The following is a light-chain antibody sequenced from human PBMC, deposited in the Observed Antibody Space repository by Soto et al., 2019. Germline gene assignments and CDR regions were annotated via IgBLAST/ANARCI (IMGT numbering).Light chain of an antibody. CDR1: QGINSW. CDR3: QHTNSFPYT. J-gene: IGKJ2*01. CDR2: AAS. Sequence: DIQMTQSPSSVSASVGDRVTITCRASQGINSWLAWYQQKPGKAPKLLIYAASSLQRGVPSRFSGSGSGTDFSLTINSLQPEDFATYYCQHTNSFPYTCGQGTKLEIK. V-gene: IGKV1-12*01.